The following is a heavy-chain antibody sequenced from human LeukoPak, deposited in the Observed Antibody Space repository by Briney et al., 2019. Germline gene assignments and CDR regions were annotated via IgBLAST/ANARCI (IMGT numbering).Heavy chain of an antibody. CDR3: ARGSYSSGWYSWGLDAFDI. D-gene: IGHD6-19*01. Sequence: ASVKVSCKASGGTFSSYAISWVRQAPGQGLEWMGGIIPIFGTANYAQKFQGRVTITADEPTSTAYMELSSLRSEDTAVYYCARGSYSSGWYSWGLDAFDIWGQGTMVTVSS. CDR1: GGTFSSYA. J-gene: IGHJ3*02. V-gene: IGHV1-69*13. CDR2: IIPIFGTA.